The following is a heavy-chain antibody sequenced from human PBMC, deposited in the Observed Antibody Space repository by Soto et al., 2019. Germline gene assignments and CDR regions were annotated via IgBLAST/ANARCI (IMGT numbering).Heavy chain of an antibody. CDR1: GGTFSSYA. V-gene: IGHV1-69*13. J-gene: IGHJ4*02. Sequence: SVKVSCKASGGTFSSYAISWVRQAPGQGLEWMGGIIPIFGTANYAQKFQGRVTITADESTSTAYMELSSLRSEDTAVYYCARGEVAAAEDLDYWAQGTLVPVSS. CDR3: ARGEVAAAEDLDY. D-gene: IGHD6-13*01. CDR2: IIPIFGTA.